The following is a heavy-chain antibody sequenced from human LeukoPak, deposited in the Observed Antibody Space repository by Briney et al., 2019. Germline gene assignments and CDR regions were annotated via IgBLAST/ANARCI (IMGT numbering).Heavy chain of an antibody. D-gene: IGHD2-15*01. CDR3: ARDQTPFY. V-gene: IGHV3-48*01. J-gene: IGHJ4*02. Sequence: GGSLRLSCAASGFTFSSYSMNWVRQAPGKGLEWVSYISSHSSTIYYADSVKGRFTISRDNAKSSLYLQMNSLRAEDTAVYYCARDQTPFYWGQGSLVTVSS. CDR2: ISSHSSTI. CDR1: GFTFSSYS.